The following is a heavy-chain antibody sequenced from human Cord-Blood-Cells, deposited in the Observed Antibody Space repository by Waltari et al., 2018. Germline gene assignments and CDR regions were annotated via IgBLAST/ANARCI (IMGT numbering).Heavy chain of an antibody. CDR3: ARQEWELLFDY. Sequence: QLQLQESGPGLVKPSETLSLTCTVSGGSISSSSYYLGWIRQPPGKGLEWIGSIYYSGSTYYNPSLKSRVTISVDTSKNQFSLKLSSVTAADTAVYYCARQEWELLFDYWGQGTLVTVSS. CDR2: IYYSGST. V-gene: IGHV4-39*07. CDR1: GGSISSSSYY. J-gene: IGHJ4*02. D-gene: IGHD1-26*01.